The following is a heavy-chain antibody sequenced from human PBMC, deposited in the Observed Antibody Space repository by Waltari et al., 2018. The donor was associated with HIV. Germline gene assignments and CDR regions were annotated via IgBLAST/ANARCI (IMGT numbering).Heavy chain of an antibody. J-gene: IGHJ6*02. Sequence: EVQLVQSGAEVKKPGESLRISCQGSGYSFTNFWINWVRQLPGKGLEWLGRIDPSYSYTNDSPSFQGHVNISVDRSLKAAYLQWGSLKASDTAIYYCARLHTYGHDGSCFHYYYGMDVWGQGTAVIVSS. V-gene: IGHV5-10-1*01. CDR3: ARLHTYGHDGSCFHYYYGMDV. CDR1: GYSFTNFW. CDR2: IDPSYSYT. D-gene: IGHD3-10*01.